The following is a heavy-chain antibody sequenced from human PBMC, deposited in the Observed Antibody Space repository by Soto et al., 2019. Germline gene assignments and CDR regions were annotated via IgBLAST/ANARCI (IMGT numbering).Heavy chain of an antibody. CDR1: GYTFTSYG. V-gene: IGHV1-69*06. CDR3: AREGSAAAAGAFHI. CDR2: IIPMFGTT. Sequence: GASVKVSCKASGYTFTSYGISWVRQAPGQGLEWMGRIIPMFGTTNCEQKFQGRVTITADKSTSTAYMEVTSLRSDDTAVYYCAREGSAAAAGAFHIWGQATMVTVPS. D-gene: IGHD6-13*01. J-gene: IGHJ3*02.